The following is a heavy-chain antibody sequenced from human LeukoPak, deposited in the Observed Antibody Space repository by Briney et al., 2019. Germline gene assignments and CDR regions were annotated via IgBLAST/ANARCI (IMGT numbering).Heavy chain of an antibody. V-gene: IGHV3-74*01. CDR1: GFTFSSYW. CDR3: ARDGEYCGGDSYTH. D-gene: IGHD2-21*02. CDR2: INSDGSST. Sequence: GGSLRLSCAASGFTFSSYWMHWVRRAPGKGLVWVSRINSDGSSTSYADSVKGRFTISRDNAKNTLYLQMNSLRAEDTAVYYCARDGEYCGGDSYTHWGQGTLVTVSS. J-gene: IGHJ4*02.